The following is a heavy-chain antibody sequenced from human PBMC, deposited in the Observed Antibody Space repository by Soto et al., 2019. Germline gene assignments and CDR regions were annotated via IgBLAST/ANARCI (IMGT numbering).Heavy chain of an antibody. CDR3: ARQYITAFGVINFKTALDYFDF. CDR2: IYYSGGT. CDR1: GASISTSSSYY. V-gene: IGHV4-39*01. D-gene: IGHD3-3*01. Sequence: SETLSLTCSVSGASISTSSSYYWGWIRQPPGKGLEWIGSIYYSGGTYFNPSLKSRVTMSIDTSKDQFSLTLSSVTAADTAIYYCARQYITAFGVINFKTALDYFDFWGQGALVTVSS. J-gene: IGHJ4*02.